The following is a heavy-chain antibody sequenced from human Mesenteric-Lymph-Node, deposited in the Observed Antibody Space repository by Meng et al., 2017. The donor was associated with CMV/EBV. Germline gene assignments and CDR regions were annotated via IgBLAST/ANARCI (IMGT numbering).Heavy chain of an antibody. D-gene: IGHD2-8*01. J-gene: IGHJ3*02. CDR3: ARYCTSSTCTLGAFDI. CDR2: IYHARST. Sequence: GSLRLSCTVSGASISSSRHYWGWIRPPPGKGLEWIGYIYHARSTFNNPSLKRRVSISVDTSKNQFSLKLSPVTAADTAVYYCARYCTSSTCTLGAFDIWGRGTMVTVSS. CDR1: GASISSSRHY. V-gene: IGHV4-39*07.